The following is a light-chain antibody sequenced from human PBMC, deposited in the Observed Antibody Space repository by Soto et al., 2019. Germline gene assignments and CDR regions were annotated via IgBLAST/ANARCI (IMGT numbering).Light chain of an antibody. J-gene: IGKJ4*01. CDR3: QQYYSTPPVT. CDR2: AAS. Sequence: DIQMTQSPSSLSASVGDRVTITCRASQGISNYLAWYQQKPGKVPKLLIYAASTLQSGVPSRFSGSGSGTDFTLTISRLQPEDVAVYYCQQYYSTPPVTFGGGTKVEIK. CDR1: QGISNY. V-gene: IGKV1-27*01.